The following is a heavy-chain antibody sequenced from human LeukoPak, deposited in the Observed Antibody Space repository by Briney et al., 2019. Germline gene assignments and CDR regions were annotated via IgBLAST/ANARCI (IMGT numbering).Heavy chain of an antibody. V-gene: IGHV1-2*02. CDR2: IDPYTGNT. CDR1: GYNFVGYY. D-gene: IGHD5-12*01. Sequence: SVKVSCKASGYNFVGYYLHWVRQAPGQGLEWMAWIDPYTGNTHYAQKFQGRITVTRDTSLSTTYMELNWLTSDDPALYYCAREYSASEHWGQGTLVTVSS. CDR3: AREYSASEH. J-gene: IGHJ1*01.